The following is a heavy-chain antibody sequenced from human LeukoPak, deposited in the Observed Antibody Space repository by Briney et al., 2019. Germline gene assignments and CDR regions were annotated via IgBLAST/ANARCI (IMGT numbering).Heavy chain of an antibody. CDR3: ARDGPRSSSLIHMDV. J-gene: IGHJ6*03. CDR2: IYYSGST. V-gene: IGHV4-39*07. Sequence: SETLSLTCTVSGGSISSSSYYWGWIRQPPGKGLEWIGSIYYSGSTYYNPSLKSRVTISVDTSKNQFSLKLSSVTAADTAVYYCARDGPRSSSLIHMDVWGKGTTVTVSS. CDR1: GGSISSSSYY. D-gene: IGHD6-6*01.